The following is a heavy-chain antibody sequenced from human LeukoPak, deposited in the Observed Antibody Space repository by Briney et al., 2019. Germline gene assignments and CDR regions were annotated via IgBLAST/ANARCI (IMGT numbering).Heavy chain of an antibody. CDR1: GFTFSRYA. V-gene: IGHV3-64D*06. CDR2: ISSNGGST. J-gene: IGHJ4*02. D-gene: IGHD3-10*01. Sequence: PGGSLRLSCSASGFTFSRYAMHWVRQAPGKGLEYVSGISSNGGSTYYADSVKGRFTISRDNSMNTLYLQMSSLRAEDTAVYYCVKSGSYYNEPYYFDYWGQGTLVTVSS. CDR3: VKSGSYYNEPYYFDY.